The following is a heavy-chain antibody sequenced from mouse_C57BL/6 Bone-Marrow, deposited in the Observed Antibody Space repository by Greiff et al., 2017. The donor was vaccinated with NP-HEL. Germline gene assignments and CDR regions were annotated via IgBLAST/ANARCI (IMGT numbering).Heavy chain of an antibody. CDR1: GFTFSDYG. V-gene: IGHV5-17*01. J-gene: IGHJ4*01. Sequence: EVKVVESGGGLVKPGGSLKLSCAASGFTFSDYGMHWVRQAPEKGLEWVAYISSGSSTIYYADTVKGRFTISRDNAKNTLFLQMTSLRSEDTAMYYCARRLRYPMDYWGQGTSVTVSS. D-gene: IGHD1-1*01. CDR2: ISSGSSTI. CDR3: ARRLRYPMDY.